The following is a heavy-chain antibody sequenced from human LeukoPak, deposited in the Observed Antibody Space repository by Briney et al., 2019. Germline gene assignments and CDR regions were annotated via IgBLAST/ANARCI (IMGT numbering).Heavy chain of an antibody. J-gene: IGHJ4*02. Sequence: SETLSLTCTVSGGSISSSSHYWGWIRQPTGKELECIGTIHYTGNTYYNPSLKSRGTISVDTSRNQFSLKLNSVTAADTAIYYCARSGANFLVNYWGQGTLVTVSS. CDR3: ARSGANFLVNY. V-gene: IGHV4-39*01. CDR1: GGSISSSSHY. CDR2: IHYTGNT. D-gene: IGHD3-9*01.